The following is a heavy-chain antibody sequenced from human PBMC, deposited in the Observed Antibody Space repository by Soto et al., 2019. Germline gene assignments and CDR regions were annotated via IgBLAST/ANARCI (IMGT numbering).Heavy chain of an antibody. J-gene: IGHJ6*02. Sequence: GGSLRLSCAASGFTFSSYSMNWVRQAPGKGLEWVSSISSSSSYIYYADSVKGRFTISRDNAKNSLYLQMNSLRAEDTAVYYCARDTGSGYSGYDWGQYYYYGMDVWGQGTTVTVSS. CDR3: ARDTGSGYSGYDWGQYYYYGMDV. D-gene: IGHD5-12*01. CDR2: ISSSSSYI. V-gene: IGHV3-21*01. CDR1: GFTFSSYS.